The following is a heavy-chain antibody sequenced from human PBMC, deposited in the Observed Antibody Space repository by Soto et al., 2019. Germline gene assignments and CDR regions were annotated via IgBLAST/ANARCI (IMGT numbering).Heavy chain of an antibody. V-gene: IGHV3-53*01. Sequence: GGSLRLSCAASGFSVSSNYMSWVRQAPGKGLEWVSGIYYGGTTYHADSVKGRFTVSSDNAENTFFLQMNSLRVEDTAVYYCARDNSVSLDYWGQGTLVTVSS. D-gene: IGHD3-16*02. CDR2: IYYGGTT. CDR3: ARDNSVSLDY. CDR1: GFSVSSNY. J-gene: IGHJ4*02.